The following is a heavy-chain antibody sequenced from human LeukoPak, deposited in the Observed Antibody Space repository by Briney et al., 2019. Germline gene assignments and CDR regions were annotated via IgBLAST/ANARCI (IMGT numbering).Heavy chain of an antibody. Sequence: GGSLRLSCAASGFTFSDYYMRWLRQAPGKGLEWVSYISSSGSTIYYADSVKGRFTISGDNAKNSLYLQMNSLRAEDTAVYYCARGARFADAFDIWGQGTMVTVSS. V-gene: IGHV3-11*04. CDR3: ARGARFADAFDI. J-gene: IGHJ3*02. D-gene: IGHD3-16*01. CDR2: ISSSGSTI. CDR1: GFTFSDYY.